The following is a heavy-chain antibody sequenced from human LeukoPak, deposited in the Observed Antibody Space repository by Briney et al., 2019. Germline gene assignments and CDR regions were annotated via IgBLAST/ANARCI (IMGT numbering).Heavy chain of an antibody. J-gene: IGHJ4*02. Sequence: GGSLRLSCAASGFTFSSYWMHWVRQAPGKGLVWVSRIKTDGSSTSYADSVKGRFTISRDNAENTLYLQMNSLRAEDTAVYYCARCEVGSWYDYFDYWGQGSLVTVSS. D-gene: IGHD6-13*01. CDR3: ARCEVGSWYDYFDY. CDR1: GFTFSSYW. CDR2: IKTDGSST. V-gene: IGHV3-74*01.